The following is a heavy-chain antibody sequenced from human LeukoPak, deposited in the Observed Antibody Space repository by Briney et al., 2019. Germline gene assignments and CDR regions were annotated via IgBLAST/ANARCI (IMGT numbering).Heavy chain of an antibody. CDR3: AREGPDTYNFDF. J-gene: IGHJ4*02. Sequence: PSVKVFCNTSVYTFTHYYMHWARHAPGQGPEGMGITRQSSGRTQYTQKFQGRVTMTWDMSTSTCYMELSSLTSDDTAVYYCAREGPDTYNFDFWGQGTLVTVSS. V-gene: IGHV1-46*01. CDR2: TRQSSGRT. CDR1: VYTFTHYY. D-gene: IGHD5-18*01.